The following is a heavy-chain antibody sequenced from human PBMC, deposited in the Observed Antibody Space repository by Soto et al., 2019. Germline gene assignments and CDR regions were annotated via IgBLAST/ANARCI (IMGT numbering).Heavy chain of an antibody. CDR3: ARGLGGYDKDYYYYYGMDV. CDR1: GGSFSGYY. CDR2: INHSGST. J-gene: IGHJ6*02. Sequence: SETLSLTCAVYGGSFSGYYWSWIRRPPGKGLEWIGEINHSGSTNYNPSLKSRVTISVDTSKNQFSLKLSSVTAADTAVYYCARGLGGYDKDYYYYYGMDVWGQGTTVTVSS. D-gene: IGHD5-12*01. V-gene: IGHV4-34*01.